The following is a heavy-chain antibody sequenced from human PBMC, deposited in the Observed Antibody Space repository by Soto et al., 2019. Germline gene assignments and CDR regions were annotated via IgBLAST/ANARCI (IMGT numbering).Heavy chain of an antibody. CDR1: GFTFSSYG. Sequence: GGSLRLSCAASGFTFSSYGMHWVRQAPGKGLEWVAVIWYDGSNKYYADSLKGLFTLSHNNSKNTLYQQMNSLGAEDTAVDYSAKTGDCGGGSCYSEYFQHWGQGALVTVSS. CDR3: AKTGDCGGGSCYSEYFQH. J-gene: IGHJ1*01. V-gene: IGHV3-33*06. CDR2: IWYDGSNK. D-gene: IGHD2-15*01.